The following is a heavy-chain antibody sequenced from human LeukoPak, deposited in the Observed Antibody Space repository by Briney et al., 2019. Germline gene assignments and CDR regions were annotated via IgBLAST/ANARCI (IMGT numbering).Heavy chain of an antibody. Sequence: SETLSLTCTVSGGSISSSSYYWGWIRQPPGKGLEWIGSIYYSGSTYYNPSLKSRVTISVDTSKNQFSLKLSSVTAADTAVYYCARGYDYYYDSSGYPYYFDYWGQGTLVTVSS. V-gene: IGHV4-39*07. CDR1: GGSISSSSYY. CDR3: ARGYDYYYDSSGYPYYFDY. CDR2: IYYSGST. D-gene: IGHD3-22*01. J-gene: IGHJ4*02.